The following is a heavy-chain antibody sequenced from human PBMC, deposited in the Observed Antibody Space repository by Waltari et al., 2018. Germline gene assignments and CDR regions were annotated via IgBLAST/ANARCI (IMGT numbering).Heavy chain of an antibody. D-gene: IGHD2-15*01. CDR1: GGSISSYY. CDR2: IYTSGST. V-gene: IGHV4-4*07. CDR3: ARGGGLGYCSGGSCYSRYYYYMDV. J-gene: IGHJ6*03. Sequence: QVQLQESGPGLVKPSETLSLTCTVSGGSISSYYWSWIRQPAGKGLEWIWRIYTSGSTNYNPSLKSRVTMSVDTSKNQFSLKLSSVTAADTAVYYCARGGGLGYCSGGSCYSRYYYYMDVWGKGTTVTISS.